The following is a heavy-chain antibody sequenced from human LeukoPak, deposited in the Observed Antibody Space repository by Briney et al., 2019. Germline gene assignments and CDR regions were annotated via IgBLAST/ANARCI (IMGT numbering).Heavy chain of an antibody. V-gene: IGHV4-39*01. D-gene: IGHD4-17*01. CDR3: ARHDYGDYGGFLVMHYFDY. CDR2: IYYSGST. J-gene: IGHJ4*02. Sequence: PSETLSLTCTVSGGSTSSSSYYWGWIRQPPGKGLDWIGSIYYSGSTYYNPSLKSRVTISVDTSKNQFSLKLSSVTAADTAVYYCARHDYGDYGGFLVMHYFDYWGQGTLVTVSS. CDR1: GGSTSSSSYY.